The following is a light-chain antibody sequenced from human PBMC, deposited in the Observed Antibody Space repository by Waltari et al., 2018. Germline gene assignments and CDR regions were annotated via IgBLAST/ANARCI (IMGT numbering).Light chain of an antibody. Sequence: QSALTQPPSASGSPGQSVTISFTGTTSHVGGYNYVSWDQQHPGKAPKLMIYEVSKRPSGVPDRFSGSKSGNTASLTVSGLQAEDEADYYCSSYAGSNNFVFGTGTKVTVL. J-gene: IGLJ1*01. V-gene: IGLV2-8*01. CDR3: SSYAGSNNFV. CDR1: TSHVGGYNY. CDR2: EVS.